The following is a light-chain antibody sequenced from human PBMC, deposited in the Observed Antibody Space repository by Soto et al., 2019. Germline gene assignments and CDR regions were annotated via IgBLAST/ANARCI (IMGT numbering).Light chain of an antibody. CDR2: AAS. V-gene: IGKV3-20*01. Sequence: EIMLTQSPASLSLSPGERATLSWRGSQSVSSSYLAWYQQKPGQAPRLLIFAASSRASGIPDRFSGSGYGTDLTITISRLEHEDFELFYCQYHGSLTITFGQGTRLEIK. CDR3: QYHGSLTIT. CDR1: QSVSSSY. J-gene: IGKJ5*01.